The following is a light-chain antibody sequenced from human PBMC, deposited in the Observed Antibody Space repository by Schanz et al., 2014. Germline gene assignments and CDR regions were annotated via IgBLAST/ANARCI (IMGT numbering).Light chain of an antibody. Sequence: QSALAQPASVSGSPGQSITISCTGTTRDVANHNIVSWYQQHPGKAPKVMIYDVSNRPSGVSNRFSGSKSGNTASLTISGLQAEDEADYYCASWHDTLNGVVFGGGTKLTVL. CDR3: ASWHDTLNGVV. J-gene: IGLJ2*01. CDR2: DVS. V-gene: IGLV2-23*02. CDR1: TRDVANHNI.